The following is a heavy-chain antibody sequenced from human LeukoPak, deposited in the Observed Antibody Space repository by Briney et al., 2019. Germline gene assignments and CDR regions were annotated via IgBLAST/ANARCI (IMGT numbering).Heavy chain of an antibody. V-gene: IGHV1-2*04. J-gene: IGHJ4*02. CDR3: ARGPSELFDY. Sequence: ASVTVSCTASGYTFTGYYMHWVRQAPGQGLEWMGWINPNSGGTNYAQKFQGWVTMTRDTSISTAYMELSRLRSDDTAVYYCARGPSELFDYWGQGTLVTVSS. CDR2: INPNSGGT. CDR1: GYTFTGYY. D-gene: IGHD1-26*01.